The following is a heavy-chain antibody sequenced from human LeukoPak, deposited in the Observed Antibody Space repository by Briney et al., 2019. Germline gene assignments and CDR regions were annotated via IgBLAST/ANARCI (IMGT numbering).Heavy chain of an antibody. CDR1: GGSISSGSYY. Sequence: SETLSLTCTVSGGSISSGSYYWSWIRQPAGKGLEWIGRIYTSGSTNYNPSLKSRVTISVDTSKNQFSLKLSSVTAADTAVYYCARTLKYNSKEAEFDYWGQGTLVTVSS. V-gene: IGHV4-61*02. CDR2: IYTSGST. J-gene: IGHJ4*02. CDR3: ARTLKYNSKEAEFDY. D-gene: IGHD1-20*01.